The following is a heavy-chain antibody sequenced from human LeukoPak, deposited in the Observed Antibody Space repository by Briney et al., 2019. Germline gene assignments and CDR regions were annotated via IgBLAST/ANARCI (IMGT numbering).Heavy chain of an antibody. V-gene: IGHV3-33*06. J-gene: IGHJ4*02. CDR1: GFTFSSYG. Sequence: GRSLRLSCAASGFTFSSYGMHWVRPAPGKGLEWVALIWYDGSNKYYADSVKGRFTISRDNSKNTLNLQMNSLRAEETAVYYCAKDSRPSYYDSSGYLGYWGQGTLVTVSS. D-gene: IGHD3-22*01. CDR3: AKDSRPSYYDSSGYLGY. CDR2: IWYDGSNK.